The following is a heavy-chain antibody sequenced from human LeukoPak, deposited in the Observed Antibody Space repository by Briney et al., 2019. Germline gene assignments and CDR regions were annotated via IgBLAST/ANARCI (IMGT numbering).Heavy chain of an antibody. CDR2: INHSGST. Sequence: PSETLSLTCAVYGGSFSGYYWSWIRQPPGKGLEWIGEINHSGSTNYNPSLKSRVTISVDTTKNQFSLKLSSVTAADTAVYYCARQGMATIKVLDYWGQGTLVTVSS. CDR3: ARQGMATIKVLDY. CDR1: GGSFSGYY. V-gene: IGHV4-34*01. D-gene: IGHD5-24*01. J-gene: IGHJ4*02.